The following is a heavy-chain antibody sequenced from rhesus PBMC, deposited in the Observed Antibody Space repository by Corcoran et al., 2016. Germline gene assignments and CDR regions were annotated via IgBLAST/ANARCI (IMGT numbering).Heavy chain of an antibody. J-gene: IGHJ4*01. Sequence: QVTLKESGPAIVKPKQTLTLTCPFSGFSIGTSGTGVGWIRQPPGKALEWPASIYWNDSKYYSTSLKSRLTISKVTSMNPGVLTLPNLDSFDTSTYCCALGLTYCGRSYHNLFDYWRQGFLVPVSS. V-gene: IGHV2-95*01. CDR1: GFSIGTSGTG. CDR2: IYWNDSK. D-gene: IGHD2-15*01. CDR3: ALGLTYCGRSYHNLFDY.